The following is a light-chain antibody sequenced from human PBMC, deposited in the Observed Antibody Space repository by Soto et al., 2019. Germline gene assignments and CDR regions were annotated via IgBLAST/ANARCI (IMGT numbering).Light chain of an antibody. CDR2: DAS. Sequence: DIQMTQSPSSVSAFVGDRVTITCRASQTINSWLAWYQQKPGKAPKVLIFDASSLKTGVPSRFSGSGSGTEFTLTISNLQPDDFATYYCQQYDSYSSGPFGQGTKVDIK. CDR3: QQYDSYSSGP. CDR1: QTINSW. V-gene: IGKV1-5*01. J-gene: IGKJ1*01.